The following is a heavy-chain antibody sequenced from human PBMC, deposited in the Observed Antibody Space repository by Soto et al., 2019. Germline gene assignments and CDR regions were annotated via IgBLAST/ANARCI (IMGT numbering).Heavy chain of an antibody. CDR2: ISYDGSNK. CDR1: GFTFSSYG. D-gene: IGHD3-10*01. J-gene: IGHJ4*02. Sequence: PGGSLRLSCAASGFTFSSYGMHWVRQAPGKGLEWVAVISYDGSNKYYADSVKGRFTISRDNSKNTLYLQMNSLRAEDTAVYYCAKGHYYGSGSRTFLDYWGQGTLVTVSS. V-gene: IGHV3-30*18. CDR3: AKGHYYGSGSRTFLDY.